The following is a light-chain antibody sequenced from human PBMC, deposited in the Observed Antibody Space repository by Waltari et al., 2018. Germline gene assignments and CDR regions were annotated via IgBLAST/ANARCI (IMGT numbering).Light chain of an antibody. V-gene: IGKV1-5*03. CDR2: KAS. J-gene: IGKJ4*01. CDR1: QSISIC. Sequence: DIQMTQSPPTLSPSVGNRVTVTCRARQSISICLACYQQKPGKAPKLLIYKASTLDSGVPSRFSGSASGTEFTLTISSLQAEDFGTYYCQQYSSFPLSFGGGTNIVIK. CDR3: QQYSSFPLS.